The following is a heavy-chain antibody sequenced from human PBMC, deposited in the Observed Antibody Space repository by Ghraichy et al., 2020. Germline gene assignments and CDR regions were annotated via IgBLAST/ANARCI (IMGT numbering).Heavy chain of an antibody. CDR3: AGTVRA. CDR2: IFRTGST. V-gene: IGHV4-4*02. CDR1: GDSISSNNW. J-gene: IGHJ5*02. Sequence: SETLSLTCAVSGDSISSNNWWSWVRQSPGKGLEWVGEIFRTGSTNYNPSLKSRVTVSLDKSRNQFSLKVSSVTAADTAVYYCAGTVRAWGQGTLVTVSS. D-gene: IGHD1-1*01.